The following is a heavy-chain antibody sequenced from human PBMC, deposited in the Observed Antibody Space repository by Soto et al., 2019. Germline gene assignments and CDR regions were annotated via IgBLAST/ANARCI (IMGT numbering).Heavy chain of an antibody. J-gene: IGHJ5*02. CDR2: ISYDGTNK. D-gene: IGHD7-27*01. CDR3: QTGPKTSGGQPWGFTYFDP. Sequence: GGSLRLSCAASGFSFSISPMHWVRQAPGKGPEWVALISYDGTNKFYADSVKGRFTISRDNSKSTLYLQVDSLRTEDAAVYYCQTGPKTSGGQPWGFTYFDPWGHGTLVTVSS. CDR1: GFSFSISP. V-gene: IGHV3-30-3*01.